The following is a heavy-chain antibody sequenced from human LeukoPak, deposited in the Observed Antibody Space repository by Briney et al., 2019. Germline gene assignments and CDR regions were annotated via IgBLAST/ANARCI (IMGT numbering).Heavy chain of an antibody. V-gene: IGHV4-59*08. CDR2: IYSSGST. Sequence: PSETLSLTCTVSGSSISSYYWSWIRQPPGKGLEWIGCIYSSGSTNYNPSLKSRITISVDTSKNQFSLKLSSVTAADTAVYYCARGTGPYYYDSSGYYGFWGQGALVTVSS. D-gene: IGHD3-22*01. CDR1: GSSISSYY. J-gene: IGHJ4*02. CDR3: ARGTGPYYYDSSGYYGF.